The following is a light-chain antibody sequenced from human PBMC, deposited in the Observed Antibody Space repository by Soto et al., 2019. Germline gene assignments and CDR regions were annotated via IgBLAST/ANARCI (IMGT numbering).Light chain of an antibody. Sequence: DIQMTQSPSSLSASVGDRVTITCRASQGINNYLAWYQQKSGKAPKLLIYAASTLQSGVPSRFSGSGSGAYFTLTISSLQPEDVATYYCQKYNGAPRAFGQGTKVEIK. CDR2: AAS. J-gene: IGKJ1*01. V-gene: IGKV1-27*01. CDR3: QKYNGAPRA. CDR1: QGINNY.